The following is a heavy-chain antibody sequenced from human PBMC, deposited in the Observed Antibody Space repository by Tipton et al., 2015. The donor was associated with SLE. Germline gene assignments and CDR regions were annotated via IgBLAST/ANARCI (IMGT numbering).Heavy chain of an antibody. D-gene: IGHD7-27*01. J-gene: IGHJ5*02. V-gene: IGHV3-66*01. CDR2: IYSGGKT. CDR3: ARMPTGFPNWFDP. Sequence: SLRLSCAASGFTFSSYAMSWVRQAPGKGLEWVSVIYSGGKTEYADSVKGRFSISRDNSKNTVYLQMNSLRAEDTAVYFCARMPTGFPNWFDPWGQGTLVTVSS. CDR1: GFTFSSYA.